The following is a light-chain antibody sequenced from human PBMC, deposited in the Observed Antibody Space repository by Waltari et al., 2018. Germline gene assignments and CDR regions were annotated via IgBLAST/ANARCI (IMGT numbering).Light chain of an antibody. CDR1: TRDVGRYNY. Sequence: QSALTQPASVSGSPGQSITISCTGTTRDVGRYNYVSWYQCHPGKAPELIIYEVTNRPTGISHRFSASKSGNTSSLTITGLQSEDEADYYCSSYTTSSAPGVFGTGTRVTVL. CDR2: EVT. CDR3: SSYTTSSAPGV. J-gene: IGLJ1*01. V-gene: IGLV2-14*01.